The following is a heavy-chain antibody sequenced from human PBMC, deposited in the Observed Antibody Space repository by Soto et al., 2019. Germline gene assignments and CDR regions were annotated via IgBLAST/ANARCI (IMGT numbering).Heavy chain of an antibody. CDR3: ARLARTAAINWFDP. D-gene: IGHD2-2*02. CDR2: IYYSGST. V-gene: IGHV4-59*01. CDR1: GGSISSYY. J-gene: IGHJ5*02. Sequence: SETLSLTCTVSGGSISSYYWSWIRQPPGKGLEWIGYIYYSGSTNYNPSLKSRVTISVDTSKNQFSLKLSSVTAADTAVYYCARLARTAAINWFDPWGQGTLVTVSS.